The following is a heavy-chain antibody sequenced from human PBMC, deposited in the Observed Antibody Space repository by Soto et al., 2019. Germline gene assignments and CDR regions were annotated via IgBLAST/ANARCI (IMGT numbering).Heavy chain of an antibody. CDR3: ARGSTDSYPGSRIFDF. Sequence: GGSLRLSCLASLITFGIRAMSCFRQAPGEGLEWVSTITDTGGDTKYSDSVRGRFTMSRDNSKKTLYLQMNNLRVGDSALYYCARGSTDSYPGSRIFDFWGRGTLVTVSS. J-gene: IGHJ4*02. V-gene: IGHV3-23*01. D-gene: IGHD3-10*01. CDR1: LITFGIRA. CDR2: ITDTGGDT.